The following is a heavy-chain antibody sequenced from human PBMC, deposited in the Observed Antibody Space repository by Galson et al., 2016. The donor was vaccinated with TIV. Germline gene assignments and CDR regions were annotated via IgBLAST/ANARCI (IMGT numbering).Heavy chain of an antibody. D-gene: IGHD1/OR15-1a*01. CDR3: ARDVRGTWTNMDQ. J-gene: IGHJ4*02. CDR1: GYTFTNYG. CDR2: IGTYNGDR. V-gene: IGHV1-18*01. Sequence: QSGAEVKKPGESLKTSCKASGYTFTNYGISWVRQAPGQGLEWMGWIGTYNGDRRYAQKFQDRVTMTTDTSTSTAYLEVRSLRSDDTAVYYCARDVRGTWTNMDQWGQGTLVTVSS.